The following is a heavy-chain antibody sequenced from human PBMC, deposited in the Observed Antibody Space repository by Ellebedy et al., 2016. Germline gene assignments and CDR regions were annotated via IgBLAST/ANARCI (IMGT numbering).Heavy chain of an antibody. D-gene: IGHD3-3*01. CDR2: INTNNGNP. CDR3: ARDFGWAKVGGVDY. J-gene: IGHJ4*02. V-gene: IGHV7-4-1*02. Sequence: ASVKVSCKTSGYTFTSFGMHWMRQAPGQGLEWMGWINTNNGNPAYAQGFRGRFVFSLDNTVSTAYLQISSLKAEDTAVYYCARDFGWAKVGGVDYWGQGSLVTVSS. CDR1: GYTFTSFG.